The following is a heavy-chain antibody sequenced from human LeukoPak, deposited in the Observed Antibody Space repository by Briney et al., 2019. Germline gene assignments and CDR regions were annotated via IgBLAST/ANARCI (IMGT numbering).Heavy chain of an antibody. CDR2: IDPKNGNR. D-gene: IGHD2-15*01. J-gene: IGHJ5*02. CDR3: ARSDTRKGFCGGGRCYPAVWWFDP. V-gene: IGHV1-8*01. Sequence: ASVRVSCKASGYTFINNDINWVRQAPGQGLEWMAWIDPKNGNRGYAQNFQGRVTMTTDTSISTAYMELSSLRSEDTAVYYCARSDTRKGFCGGGRCYPAVWWFDPWGQGTLVTVSS. CDR1: GYTFINND.